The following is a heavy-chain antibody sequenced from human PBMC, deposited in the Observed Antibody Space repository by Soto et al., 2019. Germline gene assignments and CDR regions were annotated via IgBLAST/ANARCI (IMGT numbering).Heavy chain of an antibody. CDR1: GFTFSSSA. CDR2: ISYDGSNK. CDR3: ARDKRDLRFLEWSYYFDY. V-gene: IGHV3-30-3*01. Sequence: HPGGSLRLSCAASGFTFSSSAMHWVRQAPGKGLEWVALISYDGSNKYYADSVKGRFTISRDNSKTTLYLQMNSLRAEDTAVYYCARDKRDLRFLEWSYYFDYWGQGTLVTVSS. J-gene: IGHJ4*02. D-gene: IGHD3-3*01.